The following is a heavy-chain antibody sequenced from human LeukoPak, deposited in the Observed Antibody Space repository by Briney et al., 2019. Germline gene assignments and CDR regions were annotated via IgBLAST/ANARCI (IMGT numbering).Heavy chain of an antibody. CDR1: GFNLNSYM. V-gene: IGHV3-21*01. Sequence: GGSLRLSCAASGFNLNSYMLNWVRQAPGKGLEWVSSISSTGSYIYYADSVKGRFTISRDNSKNTLYLQMNSLRAEDTAVYYCVRDDDRPDNGLDYWGQGTLVTVSS. CDR2: ISSTGSYI. CDR3: VRDDDRPDNGLDY. J-gene: IGHJ4*02. D-gene: IGHD3-22*01.